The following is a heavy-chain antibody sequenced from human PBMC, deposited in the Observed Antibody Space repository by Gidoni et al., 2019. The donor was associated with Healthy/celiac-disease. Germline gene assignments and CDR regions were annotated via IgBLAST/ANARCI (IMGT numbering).Heavy chain of an antibody. V-gene: IGHV4-34*01. CDR2: INHSGST. J-gene: IGHJ3*02. CDR3: ARVIRGYRYGSGSYLAFDI. D-gene: IGHD3-10*01. CDR1: GGSFSGYY. Sequence: QVQLQQWGAGLLKPSETLSLTCAVYGGSFSGYYWSWIRQPPGKGLEWIGEINHSGSTNYNPSPKSRVTISVDTSKNQFSLKLSSVTAADTAVYYCARVIRGYRYGSGSYLAFDIWGQGTMVTVSS.